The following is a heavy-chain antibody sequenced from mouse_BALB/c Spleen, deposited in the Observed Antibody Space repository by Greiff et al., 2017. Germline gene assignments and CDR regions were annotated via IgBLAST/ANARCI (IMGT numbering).Heavy chain of an antibody. Sequence: VQLKESGPGLVKPSQSLSLTCTVTGYSITSDYAWNWIRQFPGNKLEWMGYISYSGSTSYNPSLKSRISITRDTSKNQFFLQSNSVTTEDTATYYCARYDYDDAMDYWGQGTSVTVSS. CDR3: ARYDYDDAMDY. J-gene: IGHJ4*01. V-gene: IGHV3-2*02. D-gene: IGHD2-4*01. CDR1: GYSITSDYA. CDR2: ISYSGST.